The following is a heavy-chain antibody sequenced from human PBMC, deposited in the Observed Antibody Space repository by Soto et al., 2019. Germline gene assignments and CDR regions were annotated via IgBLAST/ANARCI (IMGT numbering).Heavy chain of an antibody. CDR3: ARAYYDFWSGYLNWFDP. V-gene: IGHV4-59*01. D-gene: IGHD3-3*01. Sequence: PSETLSLTCTFSGGSISSYYWSWIRQPPGKGLEWIGYIYYSGSTNYNPSLKSRVTISVDTSKNQFSLKLSSVTAADTAVYYCARAYYDFWSGYLNWFDPWGQGTLVTAPQ. CDR2: IYYSGST. CDR1: GGSISSYY. J-gene: IGHJ5*02.